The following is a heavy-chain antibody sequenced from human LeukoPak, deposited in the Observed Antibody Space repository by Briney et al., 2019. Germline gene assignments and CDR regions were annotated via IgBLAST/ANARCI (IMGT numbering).Heavy chain of an antibody. CDR3: VREAKMTNIL. Sequence: GGSLRLSCAASGFTFSDYYMTWIRQAPGKGLEWVSHISGSSGTIYYADSVQGRFTVSRDNGKKSLYLQMSYLRAEDTAVYYCVREAKMTNILWGQGTLVTVSS. J-gene: IGHJ4*02. CDR1: GFTFSDYY. CDR2: ISGSSGTI. V-gene: IGHV3-11*01. D-gene: IGHD2-21*01.